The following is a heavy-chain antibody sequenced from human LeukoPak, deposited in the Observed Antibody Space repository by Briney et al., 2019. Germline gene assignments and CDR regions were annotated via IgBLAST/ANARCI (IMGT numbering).Heavy chain of an antibody. CDR3: ARTLADAFDV. V-gene: IGHV3-74*01. CDR2: INTDGSST. J-gene: IGHJ3*01. CDR1: GFTFRSNW. Sequence: PGGSLRLSCAVSGFTFRSNWMHWVRQAPGKGLVWVSHINTDGSSTRYADSVRGRFTISRDNAKNTLYLQMNSLRAEDTAVYYCARTLADAFDVWGQGTMVTVSS. D-gene: IGHD3-16*01.